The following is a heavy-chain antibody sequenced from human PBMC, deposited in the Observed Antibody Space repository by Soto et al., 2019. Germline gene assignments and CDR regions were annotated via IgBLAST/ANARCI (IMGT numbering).Heavy chain of an antibody. CDR3: ARGPSRLPSYTEYFQH. Sequence: QVQLVQSGAEVKKPGASVKVSCKASGYTFTGYYMHWVRQAPGQGLELMGWINPNSGVTNYAHKFQGWVTMTRDTSISTAYMELSRLRSDDTAVYYCARGPSRLPSYTEYFQHWGQGTLVTVSS. J-gene: IGHJ1*01. V-gene: IGHV1-2*04. D-gene: IGHD2-15*01. CDR1: GYTFTGYY. CDR2: INPNSGVT.